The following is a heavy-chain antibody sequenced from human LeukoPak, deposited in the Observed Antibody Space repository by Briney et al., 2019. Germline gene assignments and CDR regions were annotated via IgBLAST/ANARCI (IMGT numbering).Heavy chain of an antibody. Sequence: PGXXLRLSCAASGFTFSSYWMSWVRQAPGKGLEWVANIKQDGSEKYYVDSVKGRFTISRDNAKNSLYLQMNSLRAEDTAVYYCARAEWTTYYYDSSGYMFDYWGQGTLVTVSS. V-gene: IGHV3-7*01. D-gene: IGHD3-22*01. CDR1: GFTFSSYW. J-gene: IGHJ4*02. CDR2: IKQDGSEK. CDR3: ARAEWTTYYYDSSGYMFDY.